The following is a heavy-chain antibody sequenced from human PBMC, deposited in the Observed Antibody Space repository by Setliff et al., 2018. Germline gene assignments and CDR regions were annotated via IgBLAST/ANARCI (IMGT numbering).Heavy chain of an antibody. Sequence: RGESLRISCKGSGYSFTSYWIGWVRQMPGKGLEWMGIIYPGDSDTRYSPSFQGQVTISADKSISTAYLQWSSLKASDTAMYYCARQFCSSTSCYDWFDPWGQGTLVTVSS. CDR2: IYPGDSDT. V-gene: IGHV5-51*01. CDR3: ARQFCSSTSCYDWFDP. J-gene: IGHJ5*02. CDR1: GYSFTSYW. D-gene: IGHD2-2*01.